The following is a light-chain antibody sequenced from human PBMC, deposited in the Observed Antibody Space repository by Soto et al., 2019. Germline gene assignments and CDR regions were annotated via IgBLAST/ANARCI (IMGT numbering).Light chain of an antibody. CDR3: SSYTSSSTLGV. J-gene: IGLJ3*02. CDR2: RNH. CDR1: SSDVGSNF. V-gene: IGLV1-47*01. Sequence: QSVLTQSPSASGTPGQRVPIPCSGSSSDVGSNFVFYCQQLPGTAPKLLIYRNHQRPPGVPDRFSGSKTGTSASLAISGLQAEDEADYYCSSYTSSSTLGVFGGGTKLTVL.